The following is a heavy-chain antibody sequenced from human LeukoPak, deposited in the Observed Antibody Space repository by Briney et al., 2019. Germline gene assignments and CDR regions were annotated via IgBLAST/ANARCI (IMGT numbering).Heavy chain of an antibody. J-gene: IGHJ2*01. D-gene: IGHD5-18*01. CDR3: AKDREDSAMISGVFDL. CDR2: ISSSGDST. Sequence: GGSLRLSCAASGFTFSDYAMTWVRQAPGKGLDWVASISSSGDSTYYADSVKGRFAISRDNSKNTLILQLSSLRVEDTAVYFCAKDREDSAMISGVFDLWGRGTLVTVSS. CDR1: GFTFSDYA. V-gene: IGHV3-23*01.